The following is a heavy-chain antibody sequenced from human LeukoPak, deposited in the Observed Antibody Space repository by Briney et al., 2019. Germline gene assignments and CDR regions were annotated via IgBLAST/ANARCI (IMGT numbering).Heavy chain of an antibody. V-gene: IGHV4-39*01. Sequence: PSETLSLTCTVSGGSISSSSYYWGWIRQPPGKGLEWIRRIYYSGSTYYNPSLKSRVTISVDTSKNQFSLKLSSVAAADTAVYYCASPGSYCSSTSCPLDYWGQGTLVTVSS. D-gene: IGHD2-2*01. CDR2: IYYSGST. J-gene: IGHJ4*02. CDR1: GGSISSSSYY. CDR3: ASPGSYCSSTSCPLDY.